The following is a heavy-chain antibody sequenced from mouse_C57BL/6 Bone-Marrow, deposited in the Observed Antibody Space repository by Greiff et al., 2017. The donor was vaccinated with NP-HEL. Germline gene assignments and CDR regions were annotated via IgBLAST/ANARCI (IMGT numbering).Heavy chain of an antibody. CDR3: AKGYYGSTYAIDY. V-gene: IGHV14-2*01. J-gene: IGHJ4*01. CDR2: IDPEAGET. D-gene: IGHD1-1*01. Sequence: EVQLQESGAELVKPGASVKLSCTASGFNIKDYYMHWVKQRPEQGLEWIGRIDPEAGETNYAPKVKGQSTITADTPSNTASLQLISLTSEDTAVYYCAKGYYGSTYAIDYWGQGTSVTVSS. CDR1: GFNIKDYY.